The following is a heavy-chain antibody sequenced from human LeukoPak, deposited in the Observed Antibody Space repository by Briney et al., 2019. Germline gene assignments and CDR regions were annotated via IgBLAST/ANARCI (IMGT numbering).Heavy chain of an antibody. CDR2: IWYDGSNK. D-gene: IGHD3-22*01. V-gene: IGHV3-33*01. J-gene: IGHJ4*02. CDR3: ARDMPTDYYDSSGYYPFDY. Sequence: GGSLRLSCAAPGFTFSSYGMHWVRQAPGKGLEWVAVIWYDGSNKYYADSVKGRFTISRDNSKNTLYLQMNSLRAEDTAVYYCARDMPTDYYDSSGYYPFDYWGQGTLVTVSS. CDR1: GFTFSSYG.